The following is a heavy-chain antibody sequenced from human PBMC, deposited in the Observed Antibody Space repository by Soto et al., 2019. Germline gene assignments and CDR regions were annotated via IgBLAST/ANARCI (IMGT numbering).Heavy chain of an antibody. CDR1: GGTFSSYA. J-gene: IGHJ4*02. CDR2: IIPIFGTA. Sequence: ASVKVSCKASGGTFSSYAISWVRQAPGQGLEWMGGIIPIFGTANYAQKFQGRVTITADESTSTAYMELSSLRSEDTAVYYCASASYYRMRFDYCGQGTLVTVYS. V-gene: IGHV1-69*13. CDR3: ASASYYRMRFDY. D-gene: IGHD1-26*01.